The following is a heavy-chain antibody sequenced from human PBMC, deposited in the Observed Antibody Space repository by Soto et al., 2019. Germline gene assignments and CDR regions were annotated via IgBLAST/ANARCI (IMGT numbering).Heavy chain of an antibody. J-gene: IGHJ4*02. CDR1: GFTFSSYA. CDR3: AKNPVSVVVIIFLDY. CDR2: ISGSGGST. Sequence: PGGSLRLSCAASGFTFSSYAMSWVRQAPGKGLEWVSAISGSGGSTYYADSVKGRFTISRDNSKNTLYLQMDSLRAEDTAVYYCAKNPVSVVVIIFLDYWGQGTLVTVSS. V-gene: IGHV3-23*01. D-gene: IGHD3-22*01.